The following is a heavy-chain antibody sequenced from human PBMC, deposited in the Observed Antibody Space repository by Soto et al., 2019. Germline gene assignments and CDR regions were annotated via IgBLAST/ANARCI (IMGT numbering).Heavy chain of an antibody. CDR3: ARGERYTGGGIDP. CDR1: GFTFSSYD. CDR2: IGTAGAT. Sequence: EVQLVESGGGLVQPGGSLRLSCAASGFTFSSYDMHWGRQATGKGLEWVSAIGTAGATYYPVSVKGRFTISRENAKNSLYLQMNSLRAGDTAVYYCARGERYTGGGIDPWGQGTLVTVSS. V-gene: IGHV3-13*01. D-gene: IGHD2-2*02. J-gene: IGHJ5*02.